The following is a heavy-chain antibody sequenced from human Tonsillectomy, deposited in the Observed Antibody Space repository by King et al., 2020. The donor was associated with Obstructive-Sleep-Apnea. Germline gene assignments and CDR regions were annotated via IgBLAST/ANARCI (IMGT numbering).Heavy chain of an antibody. Sequence: VQLVESGGGVVQPGKSLRLSCEGSGFAFTSYGMHWVRQAPGKGLEWVAGIWFDGTNRYSADSVKGRFTISRDNSKNTLLLHLSGLGVEDTAIYYCAKARRWADNGAFEVWGEGTTVIVSS. D-gene: IGHD1-26*01. CDR2: IWFDGTNR. J-gene: IGHJ3*01. CDR1: GFAFTSYG. V-gene: IGHV3-33*06. CDR3: AKARRWADNGAFEV.